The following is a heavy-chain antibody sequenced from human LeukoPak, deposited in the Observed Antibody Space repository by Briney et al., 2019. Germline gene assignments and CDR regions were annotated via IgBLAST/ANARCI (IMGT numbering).Heavy chain of an antibody. J-gene: IGHJ6*02. CDR3: ARDEIAGNYYGMDV. CDR1: GFTFRSYW. D-gene: IGHD3-22*01. Sequence: GGSLRLSCAASGFTFRSYWMRWVRQAPGKGLEWVSYISSSSSTIYYADSVKGRFTISRDNAKNSLYLQMNSLRAEDTAVYYCARDEIAGNYYGMDVWGQGTTVTVSS. CDR2: ISSSSSTI. V-gene: IGHV3-48*01.